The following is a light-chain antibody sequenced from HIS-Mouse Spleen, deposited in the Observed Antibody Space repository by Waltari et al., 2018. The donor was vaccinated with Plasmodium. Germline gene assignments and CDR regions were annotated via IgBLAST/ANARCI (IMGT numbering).Light chain of an antibody. J-gene: IGKJ3*01. Sequence: EIVMTQSPATLSVSPGERATLSCRASQSVSSNLAWSQQKPGQAPRLLIYCASTRATGIPARFSGSGSGTEFTLTISSLQSEDFAVYYCQQYNNWSFTFGPGTKVDIK. V-gene: IGKV3-15*01. CDR2: CAS. CDR1: QSVSSN. CDR3: QQYNNWSFT.